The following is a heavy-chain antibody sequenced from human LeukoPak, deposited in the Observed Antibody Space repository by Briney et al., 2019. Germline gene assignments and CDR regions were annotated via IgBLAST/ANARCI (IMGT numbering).Heavy chain of an antibody. CDR2: IYYSGST. CDR3: ARAGVQQWLVLWFDP. V-gene: IGHV4-59*01. Sequence: SETLSLTCTVSGGSISSYYWSWIRQPPGKGLEWIGYIYYSGSTNYNPSLKSRVTISVDTSKNQFSLKLSSVTAADTAVYYCARAGVQQWLVLWFDPWGQGTLVTVSS. CDR1: GGSISSYY. J-gene: IGHJ5*02. D-gene: IGHD6-19*01.